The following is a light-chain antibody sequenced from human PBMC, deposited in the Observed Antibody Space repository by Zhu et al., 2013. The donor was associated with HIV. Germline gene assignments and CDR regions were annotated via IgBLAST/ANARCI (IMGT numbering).Light chain of an antibody. CDR3: QQYNTYGT. Sequence: DIQMTQSPSSLSASVGDRVTITCRASQNINTYLNWYQQKSGKDPKLLIYAASSLQSGVPSRFSGSGSGTDFTLTISSLQPDDFATYYCQQYNTYGTFGQGTKVVIK. V-gene: IGKV1-39*01. J-gene: IGKJ1*01. CDR1: QNINTY. CDR2: AAS.